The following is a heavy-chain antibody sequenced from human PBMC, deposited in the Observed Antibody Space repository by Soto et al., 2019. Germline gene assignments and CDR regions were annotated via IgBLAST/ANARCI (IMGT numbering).Heavy chain of an antibody. CDR3: AREGNGVVKLYYYYYYMDV. D-gene: IGHD3-3*01. CDR1: GYTFTSYD. V-gene: IGHV1-8*01. CDR2: MNPNSGNT. Sequence: ASVKVSCKASGYTFTSYDINWVRQATGQGLEWMGWMNPNSGNTGYAQKFQGRVTMTRNTSISTAYMELSSLRSEDTAVYYCAREGNGVVKLYYYYYYMDVWGKGTTVTVSS. J-gene: IGHJ6*03.